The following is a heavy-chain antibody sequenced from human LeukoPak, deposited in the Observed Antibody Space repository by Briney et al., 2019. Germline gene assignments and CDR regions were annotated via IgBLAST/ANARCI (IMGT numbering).Heavy chain of an antibody. Sequence: PSETLSLTCTVSGGSISSGSYYWSWIRQPAGQGLEWIGRIHTSGSTNYNPSLKSRVTISVDTSKNQFSLKLSSVTAADTAVYYCAREGYYYYCMDVWGKGTTVTVSS. CDR1: GGSISSGSYY. CDR2: IHTSGST. J-gene: IGHJ6*03. V-gene: IGHV4-61*02. CDR3: AREGYYYYCMDV.